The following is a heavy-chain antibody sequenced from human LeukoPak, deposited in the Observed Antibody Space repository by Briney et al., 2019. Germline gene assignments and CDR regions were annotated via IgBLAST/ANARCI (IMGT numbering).Heavy chain of an antibody. CDR2: ISNDGSYI. CDR3: VTFGFDWSSSY. J-gene: IGHJ4*02. CDR1: GFIFSSWW. V-gene: IGHV3-74*01. Sequence: PGGSLRLSCAASGFIFSSWWMLWFRRPPGKGLESVAHISNDGSYIVYADSVRGRFTISRDNAENTLYPQMHSLRPEDTGVYYCVTFGFDWSSSYWGQGAQVTVSS. D-gene: IGHD3-9*01.